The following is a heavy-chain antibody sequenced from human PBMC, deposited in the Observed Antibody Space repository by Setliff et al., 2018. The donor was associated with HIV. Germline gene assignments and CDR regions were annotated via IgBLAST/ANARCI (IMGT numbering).Heavy chain of an antibody. D-gene: IGHD1-26*01. CDR1: SYSISSGYY. J-gene: IGHJ5*01. CDR2: IYHSGST. CDR3: VRELLGSGGTVPEVNFFDS. V-gene: IGHV4-38-2*02. Sequence: SETLSLTCGVSSYSISSGYYWAWIRQPPGKGLEWIGSIYHSGSTYYNPSLKSRLTISLDTSKNQFSLKVRSVTAADTAVYYCVRELLGSGGTVPEVNFFDSWGQGTLVTVSS.